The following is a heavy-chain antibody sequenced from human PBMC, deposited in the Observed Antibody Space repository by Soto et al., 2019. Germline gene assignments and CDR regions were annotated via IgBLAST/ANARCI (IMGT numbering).Heavy chain of an antibody. D-gene: IGHD2-8*01. V-gene: IGHV3-23*01. CDR2: ISGSGGST. CDR3: AKDQGGYCTNGVCRFFDY. Sequence: EVQLLESGGGLVQPGGSLRLSCAASGFTFSSYAMSWVRQAPGKGLEWVSAISGSGGSTYYADSVKGRFTISRDNSTNTLYLQMNSLRAEDTAVYYCAKDQGGYCTNGVCRFFDYWGQGTLVTVSS. CDR1: GFTFSSYA. J-gene: IGHJ4*02.